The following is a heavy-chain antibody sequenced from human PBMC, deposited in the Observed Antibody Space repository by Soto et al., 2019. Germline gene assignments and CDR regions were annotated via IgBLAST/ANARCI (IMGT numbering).Heavy chain of an antibody. CDR3: ARPQDYGDYAEYYYYMDV. V-gene: IGHV3-48*01. CDR1: GFTFSSYS. J-gene: IGHJ6*03. CDR2: ISSSSSTI. D-gene: IGHD4-17*01. Sequence: GGSLRLSCAASGFTFSSYSMNWVRQAPGKGLEWVSYISSSSSTIYYADSVKGRFTISRDNAKNSLYLQMNSLRAEDTAVYYCARPQDYGDYAEYYYYMDVWGKGTTVTVSS.